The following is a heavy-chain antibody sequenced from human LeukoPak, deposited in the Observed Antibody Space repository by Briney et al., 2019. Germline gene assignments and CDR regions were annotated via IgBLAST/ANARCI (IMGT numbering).Heavy chain of an antibody. D-gene: IGHD6-13*01. J-gene: IGHJ5*02. CDR2: IYPGDSDT. CDR1: GYSFTSYW. V-gene: IGHV5-51*01. Sequence: GESLKISCKGSGYSFTSYWIGWVRPMPGKGLEWMGIIYPGDSDTRYSPSFQGQVTISADKSISTAYLQWSSPKASDTAMYYCARRYRIAAAGFDPWGQGTLVTVSS. CDR3: ARRYRIAAAGFDP.